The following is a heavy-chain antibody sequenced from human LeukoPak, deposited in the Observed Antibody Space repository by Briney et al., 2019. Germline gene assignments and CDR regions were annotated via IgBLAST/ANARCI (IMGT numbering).Heavy chain of an antibody. CDR2: IYYSGST. Sequence: SETLSLTCTVSGGSISSGDYYWSWIRQPPGKGLEWIGYIYYSGSTYHNPSLKSRVTISVDTSKNQFSLKLSSVTAADTAVYYCARGAPYSGYDFDYWGQGTLVTVSS. CDR1: GGSISSGDYY. J-gene: IGHJ4*02. V-gene: IGHV4-30-4*01. CDR3: ARGAPYSGYDFDY. D-gene: IGHD5-12*01.